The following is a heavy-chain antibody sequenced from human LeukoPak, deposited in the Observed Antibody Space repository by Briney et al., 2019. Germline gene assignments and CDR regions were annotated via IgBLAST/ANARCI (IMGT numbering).Heavy chain of an antibody. CDR1: GFTFSSYT. Sequence: PGRSLRLSCAASGFTFSSYTVHWVRQAPGKGLEWVAVMSYDGSNKYYADSVKGRFTISRDNSKNTLYLQMNSLRTEDTAVYYCASQIAAAGRDTFQHWGQGTLVTVSS. CDR3: ASQIAAAGRDTFQH. CDR2: MSYDGSNK. V-gene: IGHV3-30-3*01. D-gene: IGHD6-13*01. J-gene: IGHJ1*01.